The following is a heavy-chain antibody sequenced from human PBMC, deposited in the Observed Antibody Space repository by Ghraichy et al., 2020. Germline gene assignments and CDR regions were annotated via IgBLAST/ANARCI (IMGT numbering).Heavy chain of an antibody. J-gene: IGHJ4*02. CDR3: AKVTGYNWFDY. Sequence: GESLNISCAASGFTISNYWMHWVRQAPGKGPVWVSRINGAGTSTNYADSVKGRFTISRDNAKNTLYLQMNSLRAEDTAVYYCAKVTGYNWFDYWGQGTLVIVSS. V-gene: IGHV3-74*01. CDR1: GFTISNYW. CDR2: INGAGTST. D-gene: IGHD5-24*01.